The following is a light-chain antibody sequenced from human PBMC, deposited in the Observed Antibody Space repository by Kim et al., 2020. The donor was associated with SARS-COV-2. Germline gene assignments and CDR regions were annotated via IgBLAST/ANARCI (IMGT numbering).Light chain of an antibody. CDR3: QQLRNWPPMYT. Sequence: GARAVPACRASQSVSISVAWYHQNPVQAPRLLIYDTSNRPTGLPARFSGSASATAFTLTISSLGPEDFAVYYSQQLRNWPPMYTFGQGTKLEI. CDR2: DTS. CDR1: QSVSIS. V-gene: IGKV3-11*01. J-gene: IGKJ2*01.